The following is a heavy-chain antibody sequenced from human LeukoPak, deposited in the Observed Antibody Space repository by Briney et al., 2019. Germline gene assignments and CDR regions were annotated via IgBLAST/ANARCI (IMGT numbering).Heavy chain of an antibody. D-gene: IGHD3-10*01. J-gene: IGHJ6*04. Sequence: SETLSLTCAVSGHSISTGYYWGWIRPPPGKGLEWIGSMSHNRGTYYNPSLKSRVTISMDMSKNQISLRLTSVTAADTAVYYCASYYASGVSAYNYYGMDVWGKGTTVTVSS. CDR2: MSHNRGT. CDR1: GHSISTGYY. V-gene: IGHV4-38-2*01. CDR3: ASYYASGVSAYNYYGMDV.